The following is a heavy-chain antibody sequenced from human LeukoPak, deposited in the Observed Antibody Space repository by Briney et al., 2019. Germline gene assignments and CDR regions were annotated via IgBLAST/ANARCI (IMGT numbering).Heavy chain of an antibody. J-gene: IGHJ4*02. CDR3: AKDTRGEQWLAPDY. CDR2: INTDGSNT. V-gene: IGHV3-74*01. Sequence: GGSLRLSCATSGFTFSGYYMHWVRQAPGKGLVWLSRINTDGSNTDYADSVKGRFTISRDNAKRTLYLQMNSLRAEGTALYYCAKDTRGEQWLAPDYWGQGTLVTVSS. D-gene: IGHD6-19*01. CDR1: GFTFSGYY.